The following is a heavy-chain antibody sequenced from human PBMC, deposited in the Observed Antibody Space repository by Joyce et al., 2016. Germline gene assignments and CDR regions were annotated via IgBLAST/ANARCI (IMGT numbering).Heavy chain of an antibody. J-gene: IGHJ4*02. CDR2: IIVIVGTA. D-gene: IGHD3-22*01. CDR3: ARGRDYYDSSGYSRFDH. Sequence: QLQLVQSGAEVKKPGSSVKVSCKASGDTFSTQAISWVRQAPGQGLEWMRWIIVIVGTAKYAQKFQGRVTITADKSTSTAYMELSSLRSEDTAVYYCARGRDYYDSSGYSRFDHWGQGTLVTVSS. V-gene: IGHV1-69*06. CDR1: GDTFSTQA.